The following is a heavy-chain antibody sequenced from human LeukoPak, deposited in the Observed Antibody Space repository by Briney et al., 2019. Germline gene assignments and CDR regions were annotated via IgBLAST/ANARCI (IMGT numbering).Heavy chain of an antibody. V-gene: IGHV4-34*01. CDR2: INHSGST. J-gene: IGHJ6*04. D-gene: IGHD2-15*01. CDR1: GGSFSGYY. Sequence: PSETLSLTRAVYGGSFSGYYWSWIRQPPGKGLEWIGEINHSGSTNYNPSLKSRVTISVDTSKNQFSLKLSSVTAADTAVYYCARTFGWYIYRSGMDVWGKGTTVTVSS. CDR3: ARTFGWYIYRSGMDV.